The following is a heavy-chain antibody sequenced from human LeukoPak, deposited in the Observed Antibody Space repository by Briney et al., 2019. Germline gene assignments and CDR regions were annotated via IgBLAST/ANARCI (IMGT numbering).Heavy chain of an antibody. CDR3: ARVPGSGSYPYYYYYYGMDV. Sequence: SVKVSCKASGGTFSSYAISWVRQAPGQGLEWMGRIIPILGIANYAQKFQGRVTITADKSTSTAYMELSSLRSEDTAVYYCARVPGSGSYPYYYYYYGMDVWGQGTTVTVSS. CDR2: IIPILGIA. D-gene: IGHD3-10*01. CDR1: GGTFSSYA. J-gene: IGHJ6*02. V-gene: IGHV1-69*04.